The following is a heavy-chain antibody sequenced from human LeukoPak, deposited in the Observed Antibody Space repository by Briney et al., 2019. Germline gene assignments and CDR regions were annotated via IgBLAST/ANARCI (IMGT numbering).Heavy chain of an antibody. V-gene: IGHV4-61*01. CDR1: GGSISSGSYY. Sequence: PSETLSLTCTVSGGSISSGSYYWSWIRQPPGKGQEWIGYIYYSGTTNYNPSLKSRVTISVDRSKNQFSLKLRSVIAADTAVYYCARVGWELLGPFDHWGQGTLVTVSS. J-gene: IGHJ4*02. CDR2: IYYSGTT. D-gene: IGHD1-26*01. CDR3: ARVGWELLGPFDH.